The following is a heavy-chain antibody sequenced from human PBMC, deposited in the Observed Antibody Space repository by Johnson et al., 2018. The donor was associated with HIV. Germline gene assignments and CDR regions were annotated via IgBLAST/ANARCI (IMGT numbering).Heavy chain of an antibody. CDR1: GSTFDDYA. CDR3: AKGGYCSGGSCYPDAFDI. CDR2: ISWNSGSI. D-gene: IGHD2-15*01. V-gene: IGHV3-9*01. Sequence: VQLVESGGGLVQPGRSLRLSCAASGSTFDDYAMHWVRQAPGKGLEWVSGISWNSGSIGYADPVKGRLTISRDNSKNTLYLQMNSLRAEDTAVYYCAKGGYCSGGSCYPDAFDIWGQGTMVTVSS. J-gene: IGHJ3*02.